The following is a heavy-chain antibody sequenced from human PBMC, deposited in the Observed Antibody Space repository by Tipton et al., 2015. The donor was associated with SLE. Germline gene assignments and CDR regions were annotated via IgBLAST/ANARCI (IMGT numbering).Heavy chain of an antibody. CDR2: IYTSGSN. CDR1: GDSIRSGRLY. V-gene: IGHV4-61*02. CDR3: AREGPAAAGYFFY. D-gene: IGHD6-25*01. J-gene: IGHJ4*01. Sequence: TLSLTCTVSGDSIRSGRLYWTWFRQPAGKGLEWIGRIYTSGSNNYNPSLQSRVTISRDTSKNPISLTLSSMNAADTAIYYCAREGPAAAGYFFYWGQGILVTVSS.